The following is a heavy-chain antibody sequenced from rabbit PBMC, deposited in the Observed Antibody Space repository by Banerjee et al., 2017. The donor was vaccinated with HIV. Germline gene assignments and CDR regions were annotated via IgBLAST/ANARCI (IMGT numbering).Heavy chain of an antibody. D-gene: IGHD6-1*01. CDR2: INTSSGNT. CDR1: GFSFSNGYV. V-gene: IGHV1S45*01. CDR3: GRDRDGDAGYGSLAL. J-gene: IGHJ4*01. Sequence: QEQLEESGGDLVKPGASLTLTCTASGFSFSNGYVMCWVRQAPGKGLEWIACINTSSGNTVYASWAKGRFTISKTSSTTVTLQMTSLTAADTATYFCGRDRDGDAGYGSLALWGPGTLVTVS.